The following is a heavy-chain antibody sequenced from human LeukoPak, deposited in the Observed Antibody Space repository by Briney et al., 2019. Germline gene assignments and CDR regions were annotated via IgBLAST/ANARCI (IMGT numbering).Heavy chain of an antibody. CDR3: ARSTVTTLGNWFDP. Sequence: SETLSLTCIVSGGSISSYYWSWIRQPPGKGLEWIGYIYYSGSTNYNPSLKSRVTISVDTSKNQFSLKLSSVTAADTAVYYCARSTVTTLGNWFDPWGQGTLVTVSS. CDR1: GGSISSYY. CDR2: IYYSGST. V-gene: IGHV4-59*01. D-gene: IGHD4-17*01. J-gene: IGHJ5*02.